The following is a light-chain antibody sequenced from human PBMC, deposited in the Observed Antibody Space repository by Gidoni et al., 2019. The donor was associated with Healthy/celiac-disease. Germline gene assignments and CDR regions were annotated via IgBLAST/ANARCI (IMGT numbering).Light chain of an antibody. CDR1: QGLSNY. V-gene: IGKV1-27*01. CDR2: AAS. CDR3: QKYNCAPRT. Sequence: DIQMTQSPSSLSASVGDRVTITCRASQGLSNYLALYQQKPGKVPKLLIYAASTLQSGVPSRFSGSGSGTDFTLTISSLQPEDVATYYCQKYNCAPRTFXQXTKVEIK. J-gene: IGKJ1*01.